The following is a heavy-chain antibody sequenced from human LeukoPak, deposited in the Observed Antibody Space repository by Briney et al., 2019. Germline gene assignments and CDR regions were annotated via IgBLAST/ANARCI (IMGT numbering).Heavy chain of an antibody. V-gene: IGHV1-58*01. Sequence: SVKVSCKASGFTFTSSAVQWVRQARGQRLEWIGWIVVGSGNTNYAQKFQERVTITRDMSTSTAYMELSSLRSKDTAVYYRAKRPGDYDFWSGFDYWGQGTLVTVSS. D-gene: IGHD3-3*01. CDR1: GFTFTSSA. CDR2: IVVGSGNT. CDR3: AKRPGDYDFWSGFDY. J-gene: IGHJ4*02.